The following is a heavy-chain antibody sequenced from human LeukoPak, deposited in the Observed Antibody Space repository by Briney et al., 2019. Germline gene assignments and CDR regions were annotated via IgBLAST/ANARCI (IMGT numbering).Heavy chain of an antibody. CDR1: GGSFSGYY. J-gene: IGHJ4*02. Sequence: SETLSLTCAVYGGSFSGYYWSWIRQPPRKGLEWIGEINHSGSTNYNPSLKSRVTISVDTSKNQFSLKLSSVTAADTAVYYCARIRYYYDSSGYYYVFDYWGQGTLVTVSS. CDR3: ARIRYYYDSSGYYYVFDY. V-gene: IGHV4-34*01. CDR2: INHSGST. D-gene: IGHD3-22*01.